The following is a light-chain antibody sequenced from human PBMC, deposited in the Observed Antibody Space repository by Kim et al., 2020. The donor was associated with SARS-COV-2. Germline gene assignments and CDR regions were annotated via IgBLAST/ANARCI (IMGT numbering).Light chain of an antibody. CDR3: AAWDDDLSGRWV. Sequence: QRVSIFCSGGRSSIGSHFGYWFQQLPGTAPQLLNYGNNQRPSGVPGRFSGSKSGPSASLAISGLRSEDEADYYCAAWDDDLSGRWVFGGGTQLTVL. V-gene: IGLV1-47*01. CDR2: GNN. J-gene: IGLJ3*02. CDR1: RSSIGSHF.